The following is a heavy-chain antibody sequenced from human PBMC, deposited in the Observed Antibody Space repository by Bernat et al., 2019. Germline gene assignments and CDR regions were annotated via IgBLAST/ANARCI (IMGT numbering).Heavy chain of an antibody. J-gene: IGHJ6*02. V-gene: IGHV3-33*01. D-gene: IGHD3-16*01. CDR3: ARGRGYYYYYYGMDV. CDR1: GFTFSSYG. Sequence: QVQLVESGGGVVQPGRSLRLSCAASGFTFSSYGMHWVRQAPGKGLEWVAVIWYDGSNKYYADSVKGRFTISRDNSKNMLYLQMNSLRAEDTAVYYCARGRGYYYYYYGMDVWGQGTTVTVSS. CDR2: IWYDGSNK.